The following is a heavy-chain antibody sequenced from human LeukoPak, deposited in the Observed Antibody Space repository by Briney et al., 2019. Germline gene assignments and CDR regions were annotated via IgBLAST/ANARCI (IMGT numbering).Heavy chain of an antibody. CDR1: GFTFSSCG. D-gene: IGHD3-22*01. CDR3: AGLPAYYYDTSGFYFDY. V-gene: IGHV3-21*01. CDR2: ISSSSIYI. Sequence: GGSLRLSCAASGFTFSSCGMSWVRQAPGKGLEWVSSISSSSIYIYYADSVKGRFTISRDNAKNSLYLQMNSLRAEDTAVYYCAGLPAYYYDTSGFYFDYWGQGTLVTVSS. J-gene: IGHJ4*02.